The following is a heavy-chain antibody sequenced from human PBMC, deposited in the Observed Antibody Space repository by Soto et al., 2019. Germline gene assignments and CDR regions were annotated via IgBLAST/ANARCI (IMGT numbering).Heavy chain of an antibody. CDR3: ARDGVESGDDY. V-gene: IGHV3-48*04. Sequence: GGSLRLSCAASGFTFSSYSMNWVRQAPGKGLEWVSYISSSSSTIYYADSVKGRFTISRDNAKNPLYLQMNSLRAEDTAVYYCARDGVESGDDYWGQGTLVTVSS. J-gene: IGHJ4*02. CDR2: ISSSSSTI. D-gene: IGHD7-27*01. CDR1: GFTFSSYS.